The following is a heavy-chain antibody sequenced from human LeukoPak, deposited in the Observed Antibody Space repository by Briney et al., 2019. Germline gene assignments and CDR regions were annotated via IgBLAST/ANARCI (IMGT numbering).Heavy chain of an antibody. CDR3: ARVSSNNWYNERGAFDI. D-gene: IGHD6-13*01. V-gene: IGHV4-39*07. CDR2: IYYSGST. Sequence: SETLSLTCTVSGGSISSSSYYWGWIRQPPGKGLEWIGSIYYSGSTYYNPSLKSRVTISVDTSKNQFSLKLSSVTAADTAVYYCARVSSNNWYNERGAFDIWGQGTMVTVSS. CDR1: GGSISSSSYY. J-gene: IGHJ3*02.